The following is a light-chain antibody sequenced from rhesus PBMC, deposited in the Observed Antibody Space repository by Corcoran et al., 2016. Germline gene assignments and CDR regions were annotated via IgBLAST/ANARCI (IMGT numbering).Light chain of an antibody. CDR1: QSVSSY. J-gene: IGKJ4*01. V-gene: IGKV3-53*01. Sequence: QVILTQSPATLSLSPGERATLSCRASQSVSSYLAWYQQKPGQAPRLLIYGASRRATGIPDRFSGSGSGTEFTLTSSSLGPEDFEVYYCQKYSSSPLTFGGGTKVEIK. CDR3: QKYSSSPLT. CDR2: GAS.